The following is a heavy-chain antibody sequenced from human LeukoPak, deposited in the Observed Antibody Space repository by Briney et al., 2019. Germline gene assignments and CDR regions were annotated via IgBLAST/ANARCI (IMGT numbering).Heavy chain of an antibody. V-gene: IGHV3-30*18. D-gene: IGHD3-22*01. J-gene: IGHJ4*02. CDR1: GFTFSSYG. Sequence: GGSLRLSCAASGFTFSSYGMHWVRQAPGKGLEWVAVISYDGSNKYYADSVKGRFTISRDNSKNTLYLQMNSLRAEDTAVYYCAKEQGKTYYYDSSGYLPFDYWGQGTLVTVSS. CDR3: AKEQGKTYYYDSSGYLPFDY. CDR2: ISYDGSNK.